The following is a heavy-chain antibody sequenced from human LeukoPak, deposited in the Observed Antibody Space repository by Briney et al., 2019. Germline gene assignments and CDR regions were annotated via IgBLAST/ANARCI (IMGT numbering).Heavy chain of an antibody. Sequence: GGSLRVSCTAPGFTFSSYTMSWVRQAPGKGLEWVSAISGSGGSTYYADSVKGRFKISRDNSTNTLYLQMNSLRADDTAVYYCAKNDGNLPYYYYYMDVWGKGTTVTVSS. J-gene: IGHJ6*03. D-gene: IGHD1-1*01. CDR3: AKNDGNLPYYYYYMDV. CDR2: ISGSGGST. CDR1: GFTFSSYT. V-gene: IGHV3-23*01.